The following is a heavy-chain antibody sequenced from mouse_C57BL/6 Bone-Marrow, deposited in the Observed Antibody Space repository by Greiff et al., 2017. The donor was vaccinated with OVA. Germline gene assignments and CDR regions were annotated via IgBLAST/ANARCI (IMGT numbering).Heavy chain of an antibody. CDR3: ARMEYYGRFDY. J-gene: IGHJ2*01. CDR1: GYAFTNYL. Sequence: QVQLKQSGAELVRPGTSVKVSCKASGYAFTNYLIEWVKQRPGQGLEWIGVIIPGSGGTNYNEKFKGKATLTADKSSSTAYMQLSSLTSEDSAVYCCARMEYYGRFDYWGQGTTLTVSS. V-gene: IGHV1-54*01. D-gene: IGHD1-2*01. CDR2: IIPGSGGT.